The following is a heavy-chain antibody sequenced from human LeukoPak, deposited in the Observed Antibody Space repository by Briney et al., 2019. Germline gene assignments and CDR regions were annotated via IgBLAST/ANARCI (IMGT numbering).Heavy chain of an antibody. V-gene: IGHV4-61*02. J-gene: IGHJ4*02. CDR3: ARGVARYYDSSGYYSDY. Sequence: SETLSLTCTGSGGSISSGSYYWSWIRQPAGKGLEWIGRIYTSGSTNYNPSLKSRVTISVDTSKNQFSLKLSSVTAADTAVYYCARGVARYYDSSGYYSDYWGQGTLVTVSS. D-gene: IGHD3-22*01. CDR2: IYTSGST. CDR1: GGSISSGSYY.